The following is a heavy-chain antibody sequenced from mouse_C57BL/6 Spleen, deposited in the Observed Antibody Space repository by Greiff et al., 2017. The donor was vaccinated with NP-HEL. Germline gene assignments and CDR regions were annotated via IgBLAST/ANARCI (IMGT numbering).Heavy chain of an antibody. CDR1: GYTFTDYN. J-gene: IGHJ3*01. V-gene: IGHV1-18*01. CDR3: ARKGSNNSFAY. Sequence: EVQLQQSGPELVKPGASVKIPCKASGYTFTDYNMDWVKQSHGKSLEWIGDINPNNGGTIYNQKFKGKATLTVDKSSSTAYMELRSLTSEDTAVYCCARKGSNNSFAYWGQGTLVTVSA. CDR2: INPNNGGT. D-gene: IGHD2-5*01.